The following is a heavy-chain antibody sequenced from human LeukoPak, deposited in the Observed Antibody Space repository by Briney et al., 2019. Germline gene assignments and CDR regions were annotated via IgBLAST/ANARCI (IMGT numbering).Heavy chain of an antibody. J-gene: IGHJ4*02. V-gene: IGHV1-2*02. Sequence: GASVKVSCKASGYTFTGYYMHWVRQAPGQGLEWMGWINPNSGGTNYAQKFQGRVTMTRDTSISTAYMELSRLRSDDTAVYYCARDWLGTDIVVVPTATGWGQGTLVTVSS. CDR1: GYTFTGYY. CDR2: INPNSGGT. CDR3: ARDWLGTDIVVVPTATG. D-gene: IGHD2-2*01.